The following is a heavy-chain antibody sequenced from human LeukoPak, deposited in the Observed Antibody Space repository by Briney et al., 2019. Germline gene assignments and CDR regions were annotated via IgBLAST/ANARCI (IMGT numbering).Heavy chain of an antibody. J-gene: IGHJ4*02. Sequence: ASVKVSCKASGGTFSSYAINWVRQAPGQGLEWMGGIIPIFGTSNYAHKFQGRVTITADESTSTVYMELNSLRSDDTAIYYCAFEGYNYGYNWGQGTLVTVSS. V-gene: IGHV1-69*13. CDR3: AFEGYNYGYN. D-gene: IGHD5-18*01. CDR2: IIPIFGTS. CDR1: GGTFSSYA.